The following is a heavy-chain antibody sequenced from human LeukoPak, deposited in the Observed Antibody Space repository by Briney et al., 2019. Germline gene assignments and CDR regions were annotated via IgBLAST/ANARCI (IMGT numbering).Heavy chain of an antibody. CDR2: IYYSGST. CDR3: ARLQREWLALFDY. V-gene: IGHV4-59*01. CDR1: GGSISSYY. D-gene: IGHD6-19*01. J-gene: IGHJ4*02. Sequence: SETLSLTCTVSGGSISSYYWSWIRQPPGKGLEWIGYIYYSGSTNYNPSPKSRVTISVDTSKNQFSLKLSSVTAADTAVYYCARLQREWLALFDYWGQGTLVTVSS.